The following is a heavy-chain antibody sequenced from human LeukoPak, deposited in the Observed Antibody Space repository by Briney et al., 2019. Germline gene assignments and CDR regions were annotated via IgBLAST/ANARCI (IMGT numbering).Heavy chain of an antibody. CDR3: ARGYSSGTASY. Sequence: SETLSLTCTVSGGSISSYYWSWIRQPPGKGLEWIGDIYYSGSTNYNPSLKSRVTISVDTSKNQFSLKLSSVTAADTAVYYCARGYSSGTASYWGQGTLVTVSS. CDR1: GGSISSYY. CDR2: IYYSGST. J-gene: IGHJ4*02. V-gene: IGHV4-59*01. D-gene: IGHD3-3*01.